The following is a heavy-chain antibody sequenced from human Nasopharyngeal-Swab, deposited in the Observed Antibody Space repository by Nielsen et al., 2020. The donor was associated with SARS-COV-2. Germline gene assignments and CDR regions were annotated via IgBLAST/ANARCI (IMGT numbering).Heavy chain of an antibody. CDR3: ARERGGGYGDY. J-gene: IGHJ4*02. D-gene: IGHD5-12*01. CDR1: GFTFSPYT. CDR2: ITSGNSV. V-gene: IGHV3-69-1*01. Sequence: VGSLILPCATSGFTFSPYTMTWVRHSTGQGLQWMSYITSGNSVQYADSVRGRFTISRDNAKNSLYLQMNSLTAEDKAVYYCARERGGGYGDYWGQGTLVTVSS.